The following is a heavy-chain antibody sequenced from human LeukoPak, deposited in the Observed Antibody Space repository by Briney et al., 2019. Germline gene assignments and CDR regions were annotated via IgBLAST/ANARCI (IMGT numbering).Heavy chain of an antibody. V-gene: IGHV4-59*08. D-gene: IGHD2-2*01. J-gene: IGHJ4*02. Sequence: PSETLSLTCTVSGGSINSEYWSWIRQTPGKGLEWIGHIYYRGSTNYNPTLKSRVTISIDTSKNQFSLKVNSVTAADTAVYSCARLIRYCSTNSCYPFDYWGQGTLVTVSS. CDR1: GGSINSEY. CDR2: IYYRGST. CDR3: ARLIRYCSTNSCYPFDY.